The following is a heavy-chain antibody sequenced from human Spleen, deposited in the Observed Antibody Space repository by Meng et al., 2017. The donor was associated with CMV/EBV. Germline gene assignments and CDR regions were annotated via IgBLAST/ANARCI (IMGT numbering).Heavy chain of an antibody. D-gene: IGHD6-19*01. CDR3: AASGAVAVALDY. J-gene: IGHJ4*02. CDR2: ISANNGNT. V-gene: IGHV1-18*01. CDR1: GDTFTSYG. Sequence: VQLGRFGAERKKPGAAMEVACKDSGDTFTSYGISWVPQSPGQGLEWMGWISANNGNTNDAQKLQGRVTMTTDTSTSTAYMELRSLRSDDTAVYDCAASGAVAVALDYWGQGTLVTVSS.